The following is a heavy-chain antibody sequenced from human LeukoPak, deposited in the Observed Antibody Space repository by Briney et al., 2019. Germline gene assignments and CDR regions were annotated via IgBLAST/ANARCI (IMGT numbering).Heavy chain of an antibody. V-gene: IGHV3-74*01. CDR1: GVTFSSHS. Sequence: GGSLRLSCAASGVTFSSHSMHWVRQAPGKGLVWVPGISRDGTSTNYADAVKGRFTISRDNAKNTLYLQMNSLRVEDTAVYSCARGWYGPDSCGQGTLVTVSS. D-gene: IGHD2-15*01. CDR3: ARGWYGPDS. CDR2: ISRDGTST. J-gene: IGHJ5*01.